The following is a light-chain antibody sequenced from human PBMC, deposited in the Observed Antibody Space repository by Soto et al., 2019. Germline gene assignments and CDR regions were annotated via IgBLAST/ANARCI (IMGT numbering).Light chain of an antibody. J-gene: IGLJ1*01. CDR2: EVT. Sequence: QSALTQPASVSGSPGQSITISCTGTTSDVGNYNLVSWYQQHPGKAPKLMIYEVTQRPSGVSNRFSGSKSGNTSSLTISGLHAEYEADYYCCSYAGSSTFVFGTGTKLTVL. CDR3: CSYAGSSTFV. CDR1: TSDVGNYNL. V-gene: IGLV2-23*02.